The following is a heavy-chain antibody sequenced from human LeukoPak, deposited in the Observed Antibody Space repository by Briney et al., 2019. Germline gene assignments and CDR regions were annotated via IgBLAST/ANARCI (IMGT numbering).Heavy chain of an antibody. CDR1: GGTFSSYA. J-gene: IGHJ4*02. D-gene: IGHD3-22*01. CDR2: IIPIFGTA. Sequence: ASVKVSCKASGGTFSSYAISWVRQAPGQGLEWMRGIIPIFGTANYAQKFQGRVTITADESTSTAYMELSSLRSEDTAVYYCARSSVKSSGYYYYFDYWGQGTLVTVSS. CDR3: ARSSVKSSGYYYYFDY. V-gene: IGHV1-69*13.